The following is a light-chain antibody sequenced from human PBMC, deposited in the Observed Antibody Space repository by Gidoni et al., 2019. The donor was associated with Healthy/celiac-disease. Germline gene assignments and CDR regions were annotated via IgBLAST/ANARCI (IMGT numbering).Light chain of an antibody. Sequence: LTHSPATLSLSPGERATLSCRASQSVSSYLAWYQQKPGQAPRLLIYDASNRATGIPARFSGSGSGTDFTLTISSLEPEDFAVYYCQQRSNWPLTFGGGTKVEIK. V-gene: IGKV3-11*01. CDR1: QSVSSY. J-gene: IGKJ4*01. CDR2: DAS. CDR3: QQRSNWPLT.